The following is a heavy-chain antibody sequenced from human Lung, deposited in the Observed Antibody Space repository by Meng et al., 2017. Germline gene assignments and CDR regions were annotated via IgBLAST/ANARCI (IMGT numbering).Heavy chain of an antibody. Sequence: QGPLVGDGCFHVSGALCLLLSVSPGFISACYGSWLRQPLGKGLEWIGEINHRGRNNCNPSLESRATISVDTSQNNLSLKLSSVTAAGSAVYYWARGPTTMAHDFDYWGQGTLVTVSS. CDR2: INHRGRN. CDR3: ARGPTTMAHDFDY. CDR1: PGFISACY. V-gene: IGHV4-34*01. J-gene: IGHJ4*02. D-gene: IGHD4-11*01.